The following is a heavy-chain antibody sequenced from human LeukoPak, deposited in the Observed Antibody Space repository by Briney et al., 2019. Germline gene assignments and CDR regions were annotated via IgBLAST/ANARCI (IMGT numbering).Heavy chain of an antibody. V-gene: IGHV1-2*02. Sequence: ASVKVSCKASGYTFTGYYMHWVRQAPGQGLEWMGWINPNSGGTNYAQKFQGRVTMTRDTSISTAYMELSRLRSDDTAVYYCARDRGDYDILTGYYYLWGQGTLVTVSS. J-gene: IGHJ5*02. CDR1: GYTFTGYY. CDR3: ARDRGDYDILTGYYYL. CDR2: INPNSGGT. D-gene: IGHD3-9*01.